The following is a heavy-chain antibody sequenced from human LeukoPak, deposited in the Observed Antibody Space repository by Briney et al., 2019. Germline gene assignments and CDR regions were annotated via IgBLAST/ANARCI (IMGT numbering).Heavy chain of an antibody. CDR2: ISSNGGST. CDR1: GFTFSSYA. Sequence: GGSLRLSCAASGFTFSSYAMHWVRQAPGKGLEYVSAISSNGGSTYYANSVKGRFTISRDNSKNTLYLQMGSLRAEDMAVYYCARAIGWGTRAPFDYWGQGTLVTVSS. D-gene: IGHD3-16*01. J-gene: IGHJ4*02. CDR3: ARAIGWGTRAPFDY. V-gene: IGHV3-64*01.